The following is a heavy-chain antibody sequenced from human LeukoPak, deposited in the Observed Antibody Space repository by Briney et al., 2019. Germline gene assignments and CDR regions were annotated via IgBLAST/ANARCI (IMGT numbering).Heavy chain of an antibody. CDR3: ATCPREYYYYYGMDV. Sequence: PGRSLRLSCAASGFTFDDYAMSWVRQAPGKGLEWVSAISGSGGSTYYADSVKGRFTISRDNSKNTLYLQMNSLRAEDTAVYYCATCPREYYYYYGMDVWGQGTTVTVSS. CDR2: ISGSGGST. J-gene: IGHJ6*02. CDR1: GFTFDDYA. V-gene: IGHV3-23*01.